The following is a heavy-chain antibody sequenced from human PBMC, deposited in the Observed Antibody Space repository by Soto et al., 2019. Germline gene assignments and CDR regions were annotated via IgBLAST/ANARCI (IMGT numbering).Heavy chain of an antibody. V-gene: IGHV3-73*01. J-gene: IGHJ4*02. CDR3: TSSRDWKAVDPLDS. CDR1: MLTFSDSA. CDR2: IRNKGNNYAT. D-gene: IGHD1-1*01. Sequence: PEGSLRHSCSAGMLTFSDSAVHWVRQASGKGLEWVGRIRNKGNNYATAYTASVKGRFTISRDDSKNTVYLQMNSLKIDDTAVYYCTSSRDWKAVDPLDSWGMET.